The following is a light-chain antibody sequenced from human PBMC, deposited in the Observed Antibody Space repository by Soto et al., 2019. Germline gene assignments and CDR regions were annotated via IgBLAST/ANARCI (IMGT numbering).Light chain of an antibody. CDR2: DVN. V-gene: IGLV2-8*01. J-gene: IGLJ1*01. CDR3: VSFAGGTYV. CDR1: TSDVGANIF. Sequence: QSALTQPPSASGSPGQTVTISCTGTTSDVGANIFLSCHQQHSGKAPKLIAYDVNRRPPGVPEPFFGSKSGNTDSLTVPWLQAEDEADYSCVSFAGGTYVFGTGTKVTVL.